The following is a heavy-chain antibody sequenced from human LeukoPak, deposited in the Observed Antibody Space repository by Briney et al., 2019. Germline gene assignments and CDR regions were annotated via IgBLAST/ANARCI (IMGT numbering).Heavy chain of an antibody. CDR2: ISGYNANT. CDR3: ARDGTTVTPWYFDY. D-gene: IGHD4-11*01. CDR1: DYTFSSYG. Sequence: ASVKVSCKTSDYTFSSYGISWVRQAPAQGLEWMGSISGYNANTNYAQKFQGRVTMTTDTSTNTAYMELKSLRSDDTAVYYCARDGTTVTPWYFDYWGQGTLVTVSS. J-gene: IGHJ4*02. V-gene: IGHV1-18*01.